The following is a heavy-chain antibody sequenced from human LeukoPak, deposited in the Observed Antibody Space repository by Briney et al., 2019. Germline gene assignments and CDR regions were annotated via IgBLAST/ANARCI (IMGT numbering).Heavy chain of an antibody. Sequence: PGGSLRLSCAASGFSVSAYWMSWARQAPGKGLEWVANIKKDGSETHYVDSVKGRFTISRDNAQDSLYLQMDSLRAEDTAMYYCARVCGPGVRYYYYYMDVWGKGTTVTVSS. CDR2: IKKDGSET. J-gene: IGHJ6*03. CDR3: ARVCGPGVRYYYYYMDV. V-gene: IGHV3-7*01. D-gene: IGHD3-10*01. CDR1: GFSVSAYW.